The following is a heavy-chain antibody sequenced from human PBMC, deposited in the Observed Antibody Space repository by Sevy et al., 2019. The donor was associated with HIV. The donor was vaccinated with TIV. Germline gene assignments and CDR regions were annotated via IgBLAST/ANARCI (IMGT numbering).Heavy chain of an antibody. V-gene: IGHV3-30-3*01. CDR2: ISYDGSNK. CDR3: ARERLPCVGDPDDAFDI. CDR1: GFTFSSYA. D-gene: IGHD3-10*01. J-gene: IGHJ3*02. Sequence: GGSLRLSCAASGFTFSSYAMHWVRQAPGKGLEWVAVISYDGSNKYYADSVKGRFTISRDNAKNTLYLQMNSLRAEDTAVYYCARERLPCVGDPDDAFDIWGQGTMVTVSS.